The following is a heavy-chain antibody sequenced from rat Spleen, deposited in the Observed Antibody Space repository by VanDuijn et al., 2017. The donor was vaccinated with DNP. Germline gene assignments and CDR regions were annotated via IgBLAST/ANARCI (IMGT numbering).Heavy chain of an antibody. J-gene: IGHJ4*01. CDR1: GFSLTGYN. D-gene: IGHD1-3*01. Sequence: QVQLKESGPGLVQPSQTLSLTCTVAGFSLTGYNVHWVRKPPGKGLEWMGIIRNTGGTRYNSALKSRLTISKDTSKSQVFLKMNSLQTEDTATYYCASTLVNYGTYGYYAMDAWGQVTSVTVSS. CDR2: IRNTGGT. V-gene: IGHV2-41*01. CDR3: ASTLVNYGTYGYYAMDA.